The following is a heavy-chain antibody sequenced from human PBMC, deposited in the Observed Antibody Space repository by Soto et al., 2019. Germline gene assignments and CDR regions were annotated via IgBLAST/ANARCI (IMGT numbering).Heavy chain of an antibody. CDR3: GYLPDYYCGMDV. D-gene: IGHD2-15*01. Sequence: QVQLVQSGAEVKKPGSSVKVSCKASGGTFSSYAISWVRPAPGQGLEWMGGIIPIFGTANYAQKFQGRVTITADESTSTDYMELSSLRSEDTAVYYCGYLPDYYCGMDVWGQGTTVTVSS. CDR1: GGTFSSYA. J-gene: IGHJ6*02. CDR2: IIPIFGTA. V-gene: IGHV1-69*12.